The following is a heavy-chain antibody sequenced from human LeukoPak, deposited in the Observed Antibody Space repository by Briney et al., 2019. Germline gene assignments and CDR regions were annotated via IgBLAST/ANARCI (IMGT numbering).Heavy chain of an antibody. J-gene: IGHJ6*02. V-gene: IGHV1-46*01. CDR3: ARDREYGSGSYSYGMDV. CDR1: GYTFTSYY. Sequence: ASAKVSCKASGYTFTSYYMHWVRQAPGQGLEWMGIINPSGGSTSYAQKFQGRVTMTRDTSTSTVYMELSSLRSEDTAVYYCARDREYGSGSYSYGMDVWGQGTTVTVSS. CDR2: INPSGGST. D-gene: IGHD3-10*01.